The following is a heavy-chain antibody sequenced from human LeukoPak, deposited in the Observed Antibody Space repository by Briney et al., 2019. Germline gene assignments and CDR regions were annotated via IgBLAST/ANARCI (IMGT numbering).Heavy chain of an antibody. CDR2: ISAYNGVT. J-gene: IGHJ4*02. D-gene: IGHD1-26*01. CDR1: AYTFTTYG. CDR3: ARDRPDIVPSVTLDF. V-gene: IGHV1-18*01. Sequence: RASVKVSCKASAYTFTTYGVSWVRQAPGQGLEWMGWISAYNGVTNYAQKFQGRVTMTTDTSTSTAYMELRSLRSDDTAVYYCARDRPDIVPSVTLDFWGQGTPVTVSA.